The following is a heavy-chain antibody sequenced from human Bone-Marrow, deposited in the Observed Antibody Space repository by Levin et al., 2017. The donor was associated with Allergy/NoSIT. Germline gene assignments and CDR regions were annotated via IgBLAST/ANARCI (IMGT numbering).Heavy chain of an antibody. J-gene: IGHJ4*02. V-gene: IGHV1-69*13. Sequence: ASVKVSCKASGGTFSSYAISWVRQAPGQGLEWMGGIIPIFGTANYAQKFQGRVTITADESTSTAYMELSSLRSEDTAVYYCARDSAGYSYGYGADYWGQGTLVTVSS. D-gene: IGHD5-18*01. CDR3: ARDSAGYSYGYGADY. CDR1: GGTFSSYA. CDR2: IIPIFGTA.